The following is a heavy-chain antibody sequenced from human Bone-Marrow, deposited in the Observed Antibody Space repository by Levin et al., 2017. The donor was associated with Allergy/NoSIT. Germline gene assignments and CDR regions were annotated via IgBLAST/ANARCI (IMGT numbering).Heavy chain of an antibody. Sequence: GGSLRLSCAASGFTFTNYYMAWGRQAPGKGLEWVANIKQDGSDKYYLDSVKGRFTISRDNAKNAVYLQMNSLRVEDTAIYYCMRDQRGVESQDNWFHPWGQGTLVTVSS. V-gene: IGHV3-7*01. CDR2: IKQDGSDK. CDR1: GFTFTNYY. D-gene: IGHD3-3*01. CDR3: MRDQRGVESQDNWFHP. J-gene: IGHJ5*02.